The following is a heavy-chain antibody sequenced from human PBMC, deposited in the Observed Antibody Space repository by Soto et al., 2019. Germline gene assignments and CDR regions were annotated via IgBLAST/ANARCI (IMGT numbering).Heavy chain of an antibody. CDR3: ASDRAVLILYYYYGMDV. J-gene: IGHJ6*02. CDR2: ISYDGSNK. CDR1: GFTFSSYA. D-gene: IGHD2-8*01. V-gene: IGHV3-30-3*01. Sequence: QVQLVESGGGVVQPGRSLRLSCAASGFTFSSYAMHWVRQAPGKGLEWVAVISYDGSNKYYADSVKGRFTISRDNSKNTLYLQMNSLRAEDTAVYYCASDRAVLILYYYYGMDVWGQGTTVTVSS.